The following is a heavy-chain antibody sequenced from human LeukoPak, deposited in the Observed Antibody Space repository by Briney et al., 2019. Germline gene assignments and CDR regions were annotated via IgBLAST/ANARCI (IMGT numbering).Heavy chain of an antibody. D-gene: IGHD6-6*01. Sequence: GASVKVSCKASGYTFTGYYMHWVRQDPGQGLEWIGWINPNSGGTNYAQKFQGRVTRTRDTSISTAYMELSRLRSDDTAVYYCARGHDEYSSSFTGWFDPWGQGTLVTVSS. J-gene: IGHJ5*02. CDR3: ARGHDEYSSSFTGWFDP. CDR1: GYTFTGYY. V-gene: IGHV1-2*02. CDR2: INPNSGGT.